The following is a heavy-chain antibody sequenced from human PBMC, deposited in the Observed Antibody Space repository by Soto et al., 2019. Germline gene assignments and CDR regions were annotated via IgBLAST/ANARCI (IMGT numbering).Heavy chain of an antibody. J-gene: IGHJ5*02. CDR2: IYYSGST. CDR3: ARSIDP. Sequence: QVQLQESGPGLVKPSQTLSLTCTVSGGSISSGGYYWSWIRQHPGKGLEWIGYIYYSGSTFYNPSPXRXVTVSVDTSKNQSSRKLSSVTAADTAVYYCARSIDPWGQGTLVTVSS. V-gene: IGHV4-31*03. CDR1: GGSISSGGYY.